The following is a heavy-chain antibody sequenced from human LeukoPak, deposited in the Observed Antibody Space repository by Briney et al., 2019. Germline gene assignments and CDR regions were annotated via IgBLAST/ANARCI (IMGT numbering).Heavy chain of an antibody. CDR2: ITWNGGST. D-gene: IGHD1-7*01. CDR1: GFTFDDYG. J-gene: IGHJ3*02. Sequence: RAGGSLRLSCAASGFTFDDYGMSWVRQAPGKGLEWVSGITWNGGSTGYADSVKGRFTISRDNAKNSLYLQINSLRAEDTALYYCAKGLNFGAFDIWGQGTMVTVSS. V-gene: IGHV3-20*04. CDR3: AKGLNFGAFDI.